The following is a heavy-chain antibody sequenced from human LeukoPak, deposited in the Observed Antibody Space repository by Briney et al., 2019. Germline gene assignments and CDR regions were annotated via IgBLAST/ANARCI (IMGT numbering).Heavy chain of an antibody. D-gene: IGHD6-13*01. CDR2: ISHSGIT. CDR3: ARETIPAANDY. Sequence: PSQPLSLTCTVSGASISSGDYYWSWIRQPPGQGLEWIGYISHSGITYYNPSLKSRASMAVDTSKNQFSLKLSSVTAADTAVYFCARETIPAANDYWGQGILVTVSS. J-gene: IGHJ4*02. CDR1: GASISSGDYY. V-gene: IGHV4-30-4*01.